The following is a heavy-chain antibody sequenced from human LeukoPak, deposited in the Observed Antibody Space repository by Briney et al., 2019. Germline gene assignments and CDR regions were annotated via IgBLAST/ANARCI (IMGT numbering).Heavy chain of an antibody. CDR2: ISSSSSYI. CDR1: GFTFSSYG. V-gene: IGHV3-21*01. Sequence: GGSLRLSCAASGFTFSSYGMHWVRQAPGKGLEWVSSISSSSSYIYYADSVKGRFTISRDNAKNSLYLQMNSLRAEDTAVYYCARDLTTVTTLLHIDYWGQGTLVTVSS. CDR3: ARDLTTVTTLLHIDY. J-gene: IGHJ4*02. D-gene: IGHD4-17*01.